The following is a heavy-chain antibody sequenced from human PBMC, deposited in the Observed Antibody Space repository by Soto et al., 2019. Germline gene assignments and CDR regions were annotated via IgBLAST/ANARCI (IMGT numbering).Heavy chain of an antibody. J-gene: IGHJ5*02. Sequence: GGSLRLSCAATGFIFNNYWMHWVRQAPGKGLVWVSLINIDGSIIHYADAVRGRLTITRDTSARTAYMELSSLRSEDTAVYYCARDKTESGPDHDWLLDHNWFDPWGQGSLVTVSS. V-gene: IGHV3-74*01. D-gene: IGHD3-9*01. CDR2: INIDGSII. CDR1: GFIFNNYW. CDR3: ARDKTESGPDHDWLLDHNWFDP.